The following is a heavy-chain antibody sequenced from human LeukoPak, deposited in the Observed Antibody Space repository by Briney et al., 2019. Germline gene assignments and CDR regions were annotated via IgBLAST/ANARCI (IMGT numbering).Heavy chain of an antibody. J-gene: IGHJ5*02. V-gene: IGHV4-30-4*07. D-gene: IGHD3-22*01. CDR2: IYYSGST. CDR3: ARWNYYDSSGNLNWFDP. Sequence: SETLSLTCAVSGGSISSGGYSWSWIRQPPGKGLEWIGYIYYSGSTYYNPSLKSRVTISVDTSKNLFSLKLSSVTAADTAVYYCARWNYYDSSGNLNWFDPWGQGTLVTVSS. CDR1: GGSISSGGYS.